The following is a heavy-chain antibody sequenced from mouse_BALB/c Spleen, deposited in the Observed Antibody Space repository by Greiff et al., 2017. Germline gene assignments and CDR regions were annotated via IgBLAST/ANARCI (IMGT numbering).Heavy chain of an antibody. CDR2: ISNGGGST. Sequence: EVQRVESGGGLVQPGGSLKLSCAASGFTFSSYTMSRVRQTPEKRLEWVAYISNGGGSTYYPDTVKGRFTISRDNAKNTLYLQMSSLKSEDTAMYYCAREGNYDYAMDYWGQGTSVTVSS. CDR1: GFTFSSYT. V-gene: IGHV5-12-2*01. J-gene: IGHJ4*01. CDR3: AREGNYDYAMDY. D-gene: IGHD2-1*01.